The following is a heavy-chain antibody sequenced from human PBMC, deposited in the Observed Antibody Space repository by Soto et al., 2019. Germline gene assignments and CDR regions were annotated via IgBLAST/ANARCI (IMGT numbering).Heavy chain of an antibody. CDR1: GFTFSSYA. Sequence: GSLRLSCASSGFTFSSYAMHWVRQAPGKGLEWLAVISYDGSNKYYADSVKGRFTISRDNSKNTLYLQMNSLRAEDTAVYYCARNGDSSDYRGWFDPWGQGTLVTVSS. CDR3: ARNGDSSDYRGWFDP. D-gene: IGHD3-22*01. J-gene: IGHJ5*02. CDR2: ISYDGSNK. V-gene: IGHV3-30*14.